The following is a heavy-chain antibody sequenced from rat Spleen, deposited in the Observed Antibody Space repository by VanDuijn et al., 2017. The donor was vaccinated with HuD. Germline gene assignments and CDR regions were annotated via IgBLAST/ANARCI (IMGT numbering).Heavy chain of an antibody. J-gene: IGHJ3*01. CDR1: GFIFSNFD. D-gene: IGHD4-3*01. CDR3: VRQDTSGYSNWFTY. Sequence: EVQLVESGGDLVQPGRSLKLSCAASGFIFSNFDLAWVRQAPTKGLEWDASISPSGTGTYYRDSVKGRFTVSRDNAKSTLYLQMDSLRSEDTATYYCVRQDTSGYSNWFTYWGQGTLVTVSS. V-gene: IGHV5-25*01. CDR2: ISPSGTGT.